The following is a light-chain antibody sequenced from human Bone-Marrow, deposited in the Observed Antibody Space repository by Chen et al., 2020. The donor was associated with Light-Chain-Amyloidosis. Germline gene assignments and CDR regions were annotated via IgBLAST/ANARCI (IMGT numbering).Light chain of an antibody. CDR1: NIGSKR. CDR2: DDS. J-gene: IGLJ1*01. Sequence: SYVLTQPPSVSVAPGKTATITCGGKNIGSKRVHWYQQKPGQAPVVVVYDDSDRPSGIPERFSVSNSGNTATLTISRVEAGDEADYYCQVWDSSSDHYVFGTGTKVTVL. CDR3: QVWDSSSDHYV. V-gene: IGLV3-21*03.